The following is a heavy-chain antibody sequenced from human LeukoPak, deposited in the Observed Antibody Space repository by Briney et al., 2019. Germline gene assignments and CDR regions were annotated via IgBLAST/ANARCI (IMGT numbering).Heavy chain of an antibody. V-gene: IGHV1-69*13. CDR2: IIPIFGTA. J-gene: IGHJ4*02. Sequence: SVKVSCKASGYTFTSCGISWVRQAPGQGLEWMGGIIPIFGTANYAQKFQGRVTITADESTSTAYMELSSLRSEDMAVYYCARGGWSGYTRGYFDYWGQGTLVTVSS. CDR1: GYTFTSCG. CDR3: ARGGWSGYTRGYFDY. D-gene: IGHD3-3*01.